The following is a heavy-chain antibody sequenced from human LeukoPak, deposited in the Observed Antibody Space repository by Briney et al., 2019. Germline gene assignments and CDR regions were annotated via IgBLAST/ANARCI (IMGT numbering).Heavy chain of an antibody. CDR2: MYPGDSNT. D-gene: IGHD3-10*01. CDR1: GYSFISNW. Sequence: GESLKISCKGSGYSFISNWIGWVRQMPGKGLEWMGIMYPGDSNTRYSPSFQGQVTMSADKSISTAYLQWSSLKASDTAMYYCARLGHYGSESYPDYWGQGTLVTVSS. J-gene: IGHJ4*02. V-gene: IGHV5-51*01. CDR3: ARLGHYGSESYPDY.